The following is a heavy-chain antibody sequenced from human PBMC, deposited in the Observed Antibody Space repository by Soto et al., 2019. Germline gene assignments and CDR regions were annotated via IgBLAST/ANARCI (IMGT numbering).Heavy chain of an antibody. CDR1: GCSISSYP. J-gene: IGHJ4*02. CDR2: IYYSGST. Sequence: SGTLSLTCTVSGCSISSYPWGWVRQAPGKGLEWIGYIYYSGSTNYNPSLKSRVTISVDTSKNQFSLKLSSVTAADTAVYYCARERYYGSGSRRIDYWGQGALVTVSS. V-gene: IGHV4-59*01. D-gene: IGHD3-10*01. CDR3: ARERYYGSGSRRIDY.